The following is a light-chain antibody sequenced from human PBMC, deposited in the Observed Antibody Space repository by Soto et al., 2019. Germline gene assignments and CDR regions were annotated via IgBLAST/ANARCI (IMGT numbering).Light chain of an antibody. CDR2: KAS. J-gene: IGKJ1*01. CDR1: QSISSW. V-gene: IGKV1-5*03. Sequence: DIQMTQSPSTLSASVGDRVTITCRASQSISSWLAWYQQKPGKAPKLLIYKASSLESGVPSMFSGSGSGTAFTLTISSLQPDDFATYYCLEYDSYSRTFGQGNKVEIK. CDR3: LEYDSYSRT.